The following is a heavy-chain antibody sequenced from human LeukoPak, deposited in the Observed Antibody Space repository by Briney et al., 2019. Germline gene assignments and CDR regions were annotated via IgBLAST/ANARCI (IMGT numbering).Heavy chain of an antibody. CDR1: GFTFSSYD. Sequence: GPSLRLSCAASGFTFSSYDMSWVRQAPGKGLEWVSASGGDGSSTYADSVKGRFTISRDNSKNTLYLQMNSLRAEDTATYYCAKALNYWYFDLWGRGNLVTVSS. V-gene: IGHV3-23*01. J-gene: IGHJ2*01. CDR3: AKALNYWYFDL. CDR2: SGGDGSST.